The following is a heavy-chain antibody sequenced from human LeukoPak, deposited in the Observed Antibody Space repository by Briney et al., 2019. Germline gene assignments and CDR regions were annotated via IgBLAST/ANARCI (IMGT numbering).Heavy chain of an antibody. CDR2: INSDGSST. CDR1: GFTFSSYW. CDR3: ARDLQRYFDWLTTYYYSYGMDV. J-gene: IGHJ6*01. D-gene: IGHD3-9*01. Sequence: GRSLRPSCAVSGFTFSSYWVDWVSQAAGRWLVWVACINSDGSSTSYADSVEGRFTISRDKAQNTLYLQMNSLRAEDMAVYYCARDLQRYFDWLTTYYYSYGMDVWGQGTTVTVSS. V-gene: IGHV3-74*01.